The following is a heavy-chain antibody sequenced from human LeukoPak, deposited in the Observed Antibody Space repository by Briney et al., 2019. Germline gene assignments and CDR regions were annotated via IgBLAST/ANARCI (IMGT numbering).Heavy chain of an antibody. CDR2: ISAGGST. D-gene: IGHD1-26*01. V-gene: IGHV3-23*01. Sequence: GGSLRLSCAASAFTFSTYAMNLVRQAPGKGLEWVSAISAGGSTFYADSVKGRFTISRDNSNNTLYLQMNSLRAEDTAVYYCAKKPIVGAAPYDYWGQGTLVTVSS. CDR1: AFTFSTYA. CDR3: AKKPIVGAAPYDY. J-gene: IGHJ4*02.